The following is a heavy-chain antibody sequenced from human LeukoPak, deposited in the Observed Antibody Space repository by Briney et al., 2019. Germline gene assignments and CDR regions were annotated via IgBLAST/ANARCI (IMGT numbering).Heavy chain of an antibody. D-gene: IGHD4-23*01. CDR1: GYTFTGYF. J-gene: IGHJ4*02. V-gene: IGHV1-2*02. CDR2: INPNSGGT. CDR3: AISDYGGKSPPLDY. Sequence: ASVKVSFKASGYTFTGYFIHWVRQAPGQGLEWMGWINPNSGGTNYAQKFQGRVTMTRDTSISTAYMELSRLRSDDTAVYYCAISDYGGKSPPLDYWGQGTLVTVSS.